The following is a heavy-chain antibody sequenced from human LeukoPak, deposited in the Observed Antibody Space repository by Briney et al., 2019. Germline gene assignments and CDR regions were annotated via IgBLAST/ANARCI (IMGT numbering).Heavy chain of an antibody. CDR2: IKEDGSEK. CDR1: GFTFSIYW. Sequence: GGSRRLSCAASGFTFSIYWMSWVRQAPGKGLEWVANIKEDGSEKYYVDSVKGRFTISRDNAKNSLYLQMNSLRAEDTAVYYCARADSVDYWGQGTLVTVSS. D-gene: IGHD4-11*01. J-gene: IGHJ4*02. V-gene: IGHV3-7*01. CDR3: ARADSVDY.